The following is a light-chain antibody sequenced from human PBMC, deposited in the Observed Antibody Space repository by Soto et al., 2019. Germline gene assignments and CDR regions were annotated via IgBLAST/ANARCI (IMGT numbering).Light chain of an antibody. CDR3: QQYNSYSRT. CDR1: QSISSW. J-gene: IGKJ1*01. CDR2: DAS. Sequence: DIQMTQSPSTLSASVGDRVTITCRASQSISSWLAWYQQKPGKAPKLLIYDASSLESGVPSRFSGSGPGTEFTLTISSLQPDDFATYYCQQYNSYSRTFGQGTK. V-gene: IGKV1-5*01.